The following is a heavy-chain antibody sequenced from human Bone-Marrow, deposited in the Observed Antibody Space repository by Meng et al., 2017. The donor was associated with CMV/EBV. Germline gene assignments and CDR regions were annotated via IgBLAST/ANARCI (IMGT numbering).Heavy chain of an antibody. CDR2: ISVYNGDT. J-gene: IGHJ5*02. Sequence: QVRLVQSGAEVKKPGASVTISCKASGYTFNTYGINWVRQAPGQGLEWMGWISVYNGDTNYAQKVQGRVTMTTDTSTTTAYMELRSLRPDDTAVYYCARDFMAARPGWFDPWGQGTLVTVSS. CDR3: ARDFMAARPGWFDP. D-gene: IGHD6-6*01. CDR1: GYTFNTYG. V-gene: IGHV1-18*01.